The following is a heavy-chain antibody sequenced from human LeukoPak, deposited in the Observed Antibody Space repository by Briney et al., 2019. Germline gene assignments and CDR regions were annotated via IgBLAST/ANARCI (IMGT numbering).Heavy chain of an antibody. V-gene: IGHV3-23*01. Sequence: GGSLRLSCAASGFTFSSYWMSWVRQAPGKGLEWVSAISGSGGGTYYADSVKGRFTISTGNSKNTLYLQMNSLRAEDTAVYYFAKSGGVRFDPWGQGTLVTVSS. J-gene: IGHJ5*02. CDR1: GFTFSSYW. CDR3: AKSGGVRFDP. D-gene: IGHD3-16*01. CDR2: ISGSGGGT.